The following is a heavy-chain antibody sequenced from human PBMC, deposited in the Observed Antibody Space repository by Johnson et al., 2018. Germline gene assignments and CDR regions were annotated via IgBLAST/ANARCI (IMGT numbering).Heavy chain of an antibody. CDR3: AKPGYSYAENDAFDI. J-gene: IGHJ3*02. CDR1: GFTFSSYG. D-gene: IGHD5-18*01. V-gene: IGHV3-30*18. CDR2: ISYDGSNK. Sequence: QVQLVQSGGGVVQXGRSLRLXCAASGFTFSSYGMHWVRQAPGKGLEWVAVISYDGSNKYYADSVKGRFTISRDNSKNTLYLRMNNRRVEDTAVYYCAKPGYSYAENDAFDIWGQGTMVTVSS.